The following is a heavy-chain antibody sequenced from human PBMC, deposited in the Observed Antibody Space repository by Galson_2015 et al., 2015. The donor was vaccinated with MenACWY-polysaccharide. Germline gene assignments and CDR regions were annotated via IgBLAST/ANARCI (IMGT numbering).Heavy chain of an antibody. D-gene: IGHD3-10*01. J-gene: IGHJ4*02. CDR2: DYYSGST. CDR3: ARPYYYGSGIFLNFDY. CDR1: GYSINSTRHP. V-gene: IGHV4-39*07. Sequence: ETLSLTCTVSGYSINSTRHPWGWVRWPPGTGLEWIGSDYYSGSTYYNPSLKSRVTISIYTSKNHISLKQILVTAADTVVYYYARPYYYGSGIFLNFDYWGQGTLVTVSS.